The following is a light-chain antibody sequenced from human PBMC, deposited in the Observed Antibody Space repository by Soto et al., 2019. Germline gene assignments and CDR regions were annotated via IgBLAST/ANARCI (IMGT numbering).Light chain of an antibody. V-gene: IGLV2-23*01. CDR1: SNDVGSYNL. J-gene: IGLJ2*01. CDR3: CSYAGSSTVV. Sequence: QSVLTQPASVSGSPGQSITISCTGTSNDVGSYNLVSWYQQHPGKAPKLMIYEGSKRPSGVSNRFSGSKSGNTVSLTISGLQAEDEADYYFCSYAGSSTVVFGGGNKLTFL. CDR2: EGS.